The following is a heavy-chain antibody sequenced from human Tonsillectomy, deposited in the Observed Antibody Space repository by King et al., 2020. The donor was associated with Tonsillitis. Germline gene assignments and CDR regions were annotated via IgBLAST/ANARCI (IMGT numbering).Heavy chain of an antibody. CDR3: ARGSSSSSGKYYYYYSMDV. CDR2: MNPNSCNT. Sequence: VQLVESGAEVKKPGASVKVSCKASGYTFTSYDINWVRQATGQGLEWMGWMNPNSCNTGYAQKFQGRVTMTRNTSISIAYMELSSLGSEDTAVYYCARGSSSSSGKYYYYYSMDVWGQGTTVTVSS. D-gene: IGHD6-6*01. J-gene: IGHJ6*02. CDR1: GYTFTSYD. V-gene: IGHV1-8*01.